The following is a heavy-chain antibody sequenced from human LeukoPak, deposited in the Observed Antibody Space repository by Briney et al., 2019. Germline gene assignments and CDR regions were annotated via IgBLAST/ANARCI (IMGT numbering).Heavy chain of an antibody. J-gene: IGHJ6*02. CDR2: IYYSGST. V-gene: IGHV4-31*03. D-gene: IGHD2-2*01. CDR3: ARGVVVPAAIGGTYYHYGMDV. Sequence: SETLSLTCTVSGGSISSGGYYWSWIRQHPGKGLEWIGYIYYSGSTYYTPSLKSRVTISVDTSKNQFSLKLSSVTAADTAVYYCARGVVVPAAIGGTYYHYGMDVWGQGTTVTVSS. CDR1: GGSISSGGYY.